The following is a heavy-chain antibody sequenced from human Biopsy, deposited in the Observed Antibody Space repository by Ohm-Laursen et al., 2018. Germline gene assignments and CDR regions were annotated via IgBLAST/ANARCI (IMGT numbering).Heavy chain of an antibody. CDR2: IYNSGNT. CDR3: ARHPTGFWFDP. V-gene: IGHV4-39*01. CDR1: RASISNGGYF. Sequence: GTLSLTCTVSRASISNGGYFWSWVRQRPGKGLEWIGHIYNSGNTSYNPSLKSRVTISVDTSTNQFSLKVSSVTAADTALYFCARHPTGFWFDPWGHGTLVTVSS. J-gene: IGHJ5*02.